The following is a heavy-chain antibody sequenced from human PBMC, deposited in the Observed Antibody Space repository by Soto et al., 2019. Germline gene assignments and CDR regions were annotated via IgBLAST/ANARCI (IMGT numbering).Heavy chain of an antibody. CDR2: IKSKTDGGTT. CDR1: GFTFSNAW. V-gene: IGHV3-15*07. CDR3: TTSLELVPAFDI. Sequence: GGSLRLSCAASGFTFSNAWMNWVRQAPGKGLEWVGRIKSKTDGGTTDYAAPVKGRLTISRDDSKNTLYLQMNSLKTEDTALYYCTTSLELVPAFDIWGQGTMVTVSS. D-gene: IGHD6-13*01. J-gene: IGHJ3*02.